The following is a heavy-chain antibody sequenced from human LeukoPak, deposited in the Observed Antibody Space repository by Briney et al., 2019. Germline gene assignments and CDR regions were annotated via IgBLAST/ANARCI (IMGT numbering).Heavy chain of an antibody. Sequence: SETLSLTCAVYGGSFRGYYWRWIRQPPAKGLEWIGEINHSGSTNYNPSLKSQVTITVDTSKNQFSLKLNSVTAADTAVYYCARVSSGWGYYYYYYYMDVWGKGTTVTVSS. J-gene: IGHJ6*03. V-gene: IGHV4-34*01. CDR2: INHSGST. CDR3: ARVSSGWGYYYYYYYMDV. D-gene: IGHD6-19*01. CDR1: GGSFRGYY.